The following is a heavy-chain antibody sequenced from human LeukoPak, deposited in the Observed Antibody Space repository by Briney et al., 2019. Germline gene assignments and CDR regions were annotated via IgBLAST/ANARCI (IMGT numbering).Heavy chain of an antibody. CDR2: IYYSGST. CDR1: GGSISSGGYY. Sequence: SETLSLTCTVSGGSISSGGYYWSWIRQHPGKGLECIGYIYYSGSTYYNPSLKSRVTISVDTSKNQFSLKLSSVTAADTAVYYCATSGSSGYISRYYYYYGMDVWGQGTTVTVSS. D-gene: IGHD3-22*01. J-gene: IGHJ6*02. V-gene: IGHV4-31*03. CDR3: ATSGSSGYISRYYYYYGMDV.